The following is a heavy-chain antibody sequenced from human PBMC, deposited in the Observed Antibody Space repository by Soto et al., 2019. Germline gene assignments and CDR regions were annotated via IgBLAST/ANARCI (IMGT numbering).Heavy chain of an antibody. Sequence: PGGSLRLSCAASGFTFSSYWMSWVRQAPGKGLEWVANIKQDGSEKYYVDSVKGRFTISRDNAKNSLYLQMNSLRAEDTAVYYCAREGWPLLQTGMDVWGQGTTVTVSS. CDR2: IKQDGSEK. J-gene: IGHJ6*02. V-gene: IGHV3-7*03. CDR1: GFTFSSYW. D-gene: IGHD2-15*01. CDR3: AREGWPLLQTGMDV.